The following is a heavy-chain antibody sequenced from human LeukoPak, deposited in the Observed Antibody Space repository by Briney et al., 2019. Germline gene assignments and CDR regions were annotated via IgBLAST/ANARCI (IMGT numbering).Heavy chain of an antibody. V-gene: IGHV3-23*01. Sequence: GGSLRLSCAASGFTFSSYAMSWVRQAPGKGLEWGSAISGGGDTTYYADSVKGRFTIYRDNSKNTLYLQMNSLRAEDTAVYYCAKDQITMIKGFFDYWGQGTLVTVSS. D-gene: IGHD3-22*01. J-gene: IGHJ4*02. CDR3: AKDQITMIKGFFDY. CDR1: GFTFSSYA. CDR2: ISGGGDTT.